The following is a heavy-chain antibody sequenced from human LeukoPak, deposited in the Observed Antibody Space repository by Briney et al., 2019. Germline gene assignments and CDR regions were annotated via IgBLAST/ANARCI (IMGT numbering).Heavy chain of an antibody. CDR1: GYSISSGYY. CDR2: IYHSGST. V-gene: IGHV4-38-2*02. J-gene: IGHJ4*02. D-gene: IGHD3-3*01. CDR3: AREVGSGYPYYFDY. Sequence: SEILSLTCAVSGYSISSGYYWGWIRQPPGKGLVWIGSIYHSGSTYYNPSLKSRVTISVDTSKNQFSLKLSSVTAADTAVYYCAREVGSGYPYYFDYWGQGTLVTVSS.